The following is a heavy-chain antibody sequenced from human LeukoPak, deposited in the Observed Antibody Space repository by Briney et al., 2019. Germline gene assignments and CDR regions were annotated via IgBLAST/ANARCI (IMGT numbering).Heavy chain of an antibody. CDR2: ISSSGSTI. J-gene: IGHJ4*02. V-gene: IGHV3-48*01. D-gene: IGHD2-15*01. Sequence: GGSLRLSCAASGFTFSSYDMNWVRQAPGKGLEWVSYISSSGSTIYYADSVKGRVTISRDNAKNSLYLQMNSLRAEDTAVYYCARVYCSGGSCYPYFDYWGQGTLVTVSS. CDR1: GFTFSSYD. CDR3: ARVYCSGGSCYPYFDY.